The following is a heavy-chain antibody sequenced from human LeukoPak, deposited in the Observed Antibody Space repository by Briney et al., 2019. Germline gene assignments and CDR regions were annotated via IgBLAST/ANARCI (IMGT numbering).Heavy chain of an antibody. V-gene: IGHV1-69*13. CDR3: GTVTTGRYYMDV. D-gene: IGHD4-11*01. Sequence: GASVKVSCKASGGTFSSYAISWVRQAPGQGLEWMGGIIPIFGTANYAQKFQGRVTITADESTSTAYMELSSLRSEDTAVYYCGTVTTGRYYMDVWGKGTTVTVSS. CDR2: IIPIFGTA. J-gene: IGHJ6*03. CDR1: GGTFSSYA.